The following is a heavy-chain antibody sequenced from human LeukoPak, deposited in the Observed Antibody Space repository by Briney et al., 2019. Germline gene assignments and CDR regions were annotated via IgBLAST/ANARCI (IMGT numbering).Heavy chain of an antibody. J-gene: IGHJ4*02. V-gene: IGHV1-2*02. CDR2: INPNSGGT. CDR3: ARHVRPIGGSWNQFNFDY. D-gene: IGHD6-13*01. CDR1: GYTFTGYY. Sequence: ASVKVSCKASGYTFTGYYMHWVRQAPGQGLEGMGWINPNSGGTNYAQMLQGRVTMTTDTSTTTAYMELRSLRSDDTAVYYCARHVRPIGGSWNQFNFDYWGQGTLVTVSS.